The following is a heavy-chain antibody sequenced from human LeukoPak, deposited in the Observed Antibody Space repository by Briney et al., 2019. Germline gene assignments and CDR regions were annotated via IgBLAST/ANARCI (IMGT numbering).Heavy chain of an antibody. Sequence: GGSLRLSCAASGFTFSSYSMNWVRQAPGKGLEWVSSISSSSSYIYYADSVKGRFTISRDNAKNSLYLQMNSLRAEDTAVYYCYYDFWSGYLRFPFDYWGQGTLVTVPS. CDR3: YYDFWSGYLRFPFDY. J-gene: IGHJ4*02. D-gene: IGHD3-3*01. CDR1: GFTFSSYS. CDR2: ISSSSSYI. V-gene: IGHV3-21*01.